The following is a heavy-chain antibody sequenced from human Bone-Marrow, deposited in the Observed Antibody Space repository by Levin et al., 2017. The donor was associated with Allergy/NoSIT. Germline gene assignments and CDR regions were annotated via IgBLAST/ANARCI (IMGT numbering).Heavy chain of an antibody. CDR1: GFSFRDFA. CDR3: ARDQYRSSSADGYYYYYGMDV. Sequence: QAGGSLRLSCAASGFSFRDFAMHWVRQAPGKGLEWVAVISYDGRNKQFADSVKGRFTISRDDSKNTVYLQMNSLRGEDTAVFYCARDQYRSSSADGYYYYYGMDVWGQGTTVIVSS. CDR2: ISYDGRNK. J-gene: IGHJ6*02. D-gene: IGHD6-6*01. V-gene: IGHV3-30*04.